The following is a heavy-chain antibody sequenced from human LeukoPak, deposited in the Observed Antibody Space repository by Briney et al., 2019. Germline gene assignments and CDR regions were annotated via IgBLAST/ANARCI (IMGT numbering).Heavy chain of an antibody. D-gene: IGHD6-13*01. J-gene: IGHJ2*01. V-gene: IGHV4-34*01. CDR2: INHSGST. Sequence: SETLSLTCAVYGGSFSGYYWSWIRQPPGRGLEWIGEINHSGSTNYNPSLKSRVTISVDTSKNQFSLKLSSLTAADTAVYYCARGGRYSSSWWYFDLWGRGTLVTVSS. CDR3: ARGGRYSSSWWYFDL. CDR1: GGSFSGYY.